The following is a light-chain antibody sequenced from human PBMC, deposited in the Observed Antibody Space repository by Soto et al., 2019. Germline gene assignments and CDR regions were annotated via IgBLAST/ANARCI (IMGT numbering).Light chain of an antibody. Sequence: QSALTQPASVSGSPGQSITISCTGTSSDVGSYNLVSWYQQHPGKAPKLMIYEGSKRPSGVSNRFSGSKSGNTASLTISGLQAEDEADYYCCSYAGSPSVVFCGGTKLTVL. CDR2: EGS. J-gene: IGLJ2*01. CDR1: SSDVGSYNL. CDR3: CSYAGSPSVV. V-gene: IGLV2-23*01.